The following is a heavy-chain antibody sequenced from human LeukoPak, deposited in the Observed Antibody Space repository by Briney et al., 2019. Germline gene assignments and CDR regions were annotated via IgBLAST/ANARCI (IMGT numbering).Heavy chain of an antibody. CDR3: AKKGAVTATGYFDY. D-gene: IGHD2-21*02. CDR2: ITNSGGGT. Sequence: GGSLRPSCAASGFTFSNYAMSWVRQAPGKGLEWVSGITNSGGGTFYADSVKGRFTISRDNSKNTLYLQMNNLRAEDTAIYYCAKKGAVTATGYFDYWGQGTLVTVSS. V-gene: IGHV3-23*01. J-gene: IGHJ4*02. CDR1: GFTFSNYA.